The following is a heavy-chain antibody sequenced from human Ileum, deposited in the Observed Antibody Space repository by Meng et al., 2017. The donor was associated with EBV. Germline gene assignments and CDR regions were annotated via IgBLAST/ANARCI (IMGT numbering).Heavy chain of an antibody. CDR1: VGSNSMDSW. CDR2: MYPTGPT. D-gene: IGHD1-26*01. V-gene: IGHV4-4*02. CDR3: VRGGTYYLSY. Sequence: QEQGSGLWSPSDTLSPTRALSVGSNSMDSWWSGVRQSPEKGLEWIGEMYPTGPTYYNPSLKGRVSISIDKSKNQLSLKLNSVTAADTAVYYCVRGGTYYLSYWGQGSLVTVSS. J-gene: IGHJ4*02.